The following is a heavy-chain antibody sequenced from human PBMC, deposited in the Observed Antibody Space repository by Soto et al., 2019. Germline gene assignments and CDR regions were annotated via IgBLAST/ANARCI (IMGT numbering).Heavy chain of an antibody. J-gene: IGHJ4*02. CDR2: INHSGST. CDR3: ARTSPMTHLDY. CDR1: GGSFSGYY. Sequence: TSETLSLTCAVYGGSFSGYYWSWIRQPPGKGLEWIGEINHSGSTNYNPSLKSRVTISVGTSKNQFSLKLSSVTAADTAVYYCARTSPMTHLDYWGQGTLVTVSS. V-gene: IGHV4-34*01.